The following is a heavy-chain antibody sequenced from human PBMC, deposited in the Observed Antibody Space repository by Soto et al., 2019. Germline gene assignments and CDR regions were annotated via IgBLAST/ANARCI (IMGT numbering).Heavy chain of an antibody. J-gene: IGHJ6*02. D-gene: IGHD3-3*01. CDR2: IIPIFGTA. Sequence: GASVKVSCKASGGTFSSYAISWVRQAPGQGLEWMGGIIPIFGTANYAQKFQGRVTITADESTSTAYMELSSLRSEDTAVYYCARLLLFDFWSGPAYGSGTPGMDVWGQGTTVTVS. V-gene: IGHV1-69*13. CDR3: ARLLLFDFWSGPAYGSGTPGMDV. CDR1: GGTFSSYA.